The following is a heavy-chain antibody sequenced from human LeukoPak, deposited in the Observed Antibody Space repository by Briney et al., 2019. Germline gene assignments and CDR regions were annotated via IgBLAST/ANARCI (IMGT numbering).Heavy chain of an antibody. V-gene: IGHV3-33*01. CDR2: IWYDGTNK. J-gene: IGHJ1*01. CDR1: GFTSSIYG. CDR3: ATTASRGPQSAEYLQY. Sequence: HPGGSLGLSCAPPGFTSSIYGMHWVPQAPGRGLGWVAVIWYDGTNKYYADSVKGRFTISRDNSKNTLYLQMNSLRAEDTAVYYCATTASRGPQSAEYLQYWGQGTLVTVSS.